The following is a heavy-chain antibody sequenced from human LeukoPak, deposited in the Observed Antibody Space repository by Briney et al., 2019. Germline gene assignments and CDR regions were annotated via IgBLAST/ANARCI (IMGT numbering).Heavy chain of an antibody. Sequence: SETLSLTCTVSGGSISSSSYYWGWIRQPPGKGLEWIGSIYHSGSTNYNPSLKSRVTISVDKSKNQFSLKLSSVTAADTAVYYCARSIVVVPYYYYGMDVWGQGTTVTVSS. D-gene: IGHD3-22*01. J-gene: IGHJ6*02. CDR1: GGSISSSSYY. CDR2: IYHSGST. CDR3: ARSIVVVPYYYYGMDV. V-gene: IGHV4-39*07.